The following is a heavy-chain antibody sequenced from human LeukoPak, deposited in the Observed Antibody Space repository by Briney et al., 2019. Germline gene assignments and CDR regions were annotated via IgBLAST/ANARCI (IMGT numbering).Heavy chain of an antibody. CDR2: ISYSSTTI. CDR1: GFTFRSYN. V-gene: IGHV3-48*01. CDR3: ASFNVINYFDP. J-gene: IGHJ5*02. Sequence: GGSLRLSCAASGFTFRSYNMNWVRQAPGKGLEWISYISYSSTTIYYADSVKGRFTISRDNAKNSLYLQMNNLRAEDTAPYYCASFNVINYFDPWGQGTLVTVSS. D-gene: IGHD2/OR15-2a*01.